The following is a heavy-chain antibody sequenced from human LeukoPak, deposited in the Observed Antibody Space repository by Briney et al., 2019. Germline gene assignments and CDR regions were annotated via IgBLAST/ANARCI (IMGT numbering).Heavy chain of an antibody. V-gene: IGHV3-21*04. Sequence: GGSLRLSCAASGFTFSSYSMNWVRQAPGKGLEWVSSISSSSSYIYYADSVKGRFTISRENAKNSLYLQMNSLRAEDTAVYYCARGTYPGSDAFDIWGQGTMVTVSS. CDR2: ISSSSSYI. J-gene: IGHJ3*02. D-gene: IGHD1-7*01. CDR3: ARGTYPGSDAFDI. CDR1: GFTFSSYS.